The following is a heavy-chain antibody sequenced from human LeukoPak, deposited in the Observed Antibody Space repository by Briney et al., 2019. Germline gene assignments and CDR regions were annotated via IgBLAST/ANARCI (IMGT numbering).Heavy chain of an antibody. CDR1: GYTFTSYD. D-gene: IGHD2-21*02. V-gene: IGHV1-8*01. CDR3: ARERGDHGGFDY. J-gene: IGHJ4*02. Sequence: ASVKVSCKASGYTFTSYDINWVRQATGQGLEWMGWMNPNSGNTGYAQKFQGRVTMTRNTSISTAYMELSSLRSEDTAVYYCARERGDHGGFDYWGQGTLVTVSS. CDR2: MNPNSGNT.